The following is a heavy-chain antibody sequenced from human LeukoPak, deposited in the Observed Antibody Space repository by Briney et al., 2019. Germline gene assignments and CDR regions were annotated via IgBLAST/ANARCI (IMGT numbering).Heavy chain of an antibody. CDR2: ISSSGSTI. D-gene: IGHD4-17*01. CDR1: GFTFSDYW. Sequence: PGGSLRLSCAASGFTFSDYWMHWVRQAPGKGLEWVSYISSSGSTIYYADSMKGRFTISRDNAKDSLYLQMNSLRDEDTAVYYCARGTDPYGYFDYWGQGTLVTVSS. CDR3: ARGTDPYGYFDY. V-gene: IGHV3-48*02. J-gene: IGHJ4*02.